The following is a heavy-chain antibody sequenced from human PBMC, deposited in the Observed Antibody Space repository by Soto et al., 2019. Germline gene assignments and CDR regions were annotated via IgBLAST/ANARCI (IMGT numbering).Heavy chain of an antibody. D-gene: IGHD1-1*01. CDR2: IIPIYGIM. V-gene: IGHV1-69*01. CDR3: TKEGGTTYYYIYTMDV. Sequence: QVQLVQSGAEVKKPGSSVKVSCKASGGIFSNYAISWVRQAPGQGLEWMGGIIPIYGIMKYAQKFQGRVTITADESTTTVYMEQRSLRSEDTVVYYCTKEGGTTYYYIYTMDVWGQGTSV. J-gene: IGHJ6*01. CDR1: GGIFSNYA.